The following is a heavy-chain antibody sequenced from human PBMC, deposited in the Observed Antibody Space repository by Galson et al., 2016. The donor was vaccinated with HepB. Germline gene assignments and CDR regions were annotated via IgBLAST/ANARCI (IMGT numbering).Heavy chain of an antibody. CDR1: GGSVSSGNYY. CDR2: IYYSGADT. CDR3: AREYVSSWQYYGLDV. V-gene: IGHV4-31*03. J-gene: IGHJ6*02. Sequence: TLSLTCHVSGGSVSSGNYYWTWIRQHPERGLEWIGHIYYSGADTHYNPSLQSRVTISLDISENQFSLRLTSLTVADTAVYYCAREYVSSWQYYGLDVWAQGTPVTV. D-gene: IGHD3-10*02.